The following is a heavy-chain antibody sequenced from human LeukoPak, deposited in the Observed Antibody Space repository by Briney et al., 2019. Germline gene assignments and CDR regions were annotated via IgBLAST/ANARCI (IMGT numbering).Heavy chain of an antibody. CDR1: GYTFTSYG. CDR3: ARGGVGGGNSDPLDY. Sequence: ASVTVSCKASGYTFTSYGISWVRQAPGQGLEGMGWASAYNGNTNSAQKLQRRVTMTPETSQGKDHMVLKSLRSNDTAVYCCARGGVGGGNSDPLDYWGQGTLVTVSS. V-gene: IGHV1-18*01. D-gene: IGHD4-23*01. CDR2: ASAYNGNT. J-gene: IGHJ4*02.